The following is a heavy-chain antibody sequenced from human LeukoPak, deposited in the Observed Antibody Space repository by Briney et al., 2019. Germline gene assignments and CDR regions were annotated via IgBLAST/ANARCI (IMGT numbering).Heavy chain of an antibody. CDR3: AREYSSSWSEDYFDY. D-gene: IGHD6-13*01. Sequence: ASVNVSCMASGYTFTSYDINWVRQATGQGPEWMGWMNPNSGNTGYAQKFQGRVTITRNTSISTAYMELSSLRSEDTAVYYCAREYSSSWSEDYFDYWGQGTLVTVSS. V-gene: IGHV1-8*03. CDR1: GYTFTSYD. J-gene: IGHJ4*02. CDR2: MNPNSGNT.